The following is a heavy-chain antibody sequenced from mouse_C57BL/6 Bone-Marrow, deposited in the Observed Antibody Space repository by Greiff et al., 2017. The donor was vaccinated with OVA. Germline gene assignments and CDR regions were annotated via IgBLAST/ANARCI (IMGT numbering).Heavy chain of an antibody. Sequence: QVQLQQSGPELVRPGASVKISCKAPGYTFTSHWMQWVRQRPGQGLEWIGEIFPGSGSTYYNEKFKGKATLTVDPSSSTTYIHLSSLTSEDSAFYICTRQDDGYYVGAYAKYGWGQRPSVSVS. J-gene: IGHJ4*01. CDR3: TRQDDGYYVGAYAKYG. V-gene: IGHV1-56*01. D-gene: IGHD2-3*01. CDR1: GYTFTSHW. CDR2: IFPGSGST.